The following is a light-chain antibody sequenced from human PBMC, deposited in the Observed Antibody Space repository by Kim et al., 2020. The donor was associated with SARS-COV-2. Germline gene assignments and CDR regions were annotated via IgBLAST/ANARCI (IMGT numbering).Light chain of an antibody. CDR1: QSVTSH. V-gene: IGKV3-11*01. CDR2: AAS. J-gene: IGKJ4*01. Sequence: TLSPSDTAPLTCWASQSVTSHLASSPQNPGQAPTLLIYAASNRATGIPARFSRSGAGTDFTLTISSLEPEDFAVYYWQQRSNWLTFGGVTKVAIK. CDR3: QQRSNWLT.